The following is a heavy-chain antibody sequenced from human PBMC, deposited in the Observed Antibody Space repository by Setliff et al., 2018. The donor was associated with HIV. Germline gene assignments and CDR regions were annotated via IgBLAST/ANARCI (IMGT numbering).Heavy chain of an antibody. CDR2: IIPIFGTA. V-gene: IGHV1-69*06. CDR1: GGTFSSHA. J-gene: IGHJ2*01. D-gene: IGHD3-22*01. CDR3: ARVHYYESSGYYDYWYFDL. Sequence: GASVKVSCKASGGTFSSHAISWVRQAPGQGLEWMGRIIPIFGTANYAQKFQGRVTITADKSTSTAYMELSSLRSEDTALYYCARVHYYESSGYYDYWYFDLWGRGTLVTVSS.